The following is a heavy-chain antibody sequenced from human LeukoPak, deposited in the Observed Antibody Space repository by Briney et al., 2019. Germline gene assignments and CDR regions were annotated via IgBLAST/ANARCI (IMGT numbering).Heavy chain of an antibody. CDR3: VRNHYDSSGYPH. Sequence: GASVKVSCKASGYTFSTYGIGWVRQAPGQGLEWMGWISGNNDNTNYAQKFQGRVTLTADTSTSTAYMDLRSLTSDDTAVYYCVRNHYDSSGYPHWGQGTLVTDSS. J-gene: IGHJ4*02. D-gene: IGHD3-22*01. V-gene: IGHV1-18*01. CDR1: GYTFSTYG. CDR2: ISGNNDNT.